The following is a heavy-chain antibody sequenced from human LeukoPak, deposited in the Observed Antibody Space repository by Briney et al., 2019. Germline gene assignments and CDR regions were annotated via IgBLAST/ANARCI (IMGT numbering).Heavy chain of an antibody. CDR2: LNPNSGGT. CDR3: ARANNDNGDLDAFDI. D-gene: IGHD4-17*01. J-gene: IGHJ3*02. CDR1: GYTFTGYY. Sequence: ASVKVSCKASGYTFTGYYTHWVRQAPGQGLEWMGWLNPNSGGTNYAQKFQGWVTMTRDTSISTAYMELSRLRSDDTAVYYCARANNDNGDLDAFDIWGQGTMVTVSS. V-gene: IGHV1-2*04.